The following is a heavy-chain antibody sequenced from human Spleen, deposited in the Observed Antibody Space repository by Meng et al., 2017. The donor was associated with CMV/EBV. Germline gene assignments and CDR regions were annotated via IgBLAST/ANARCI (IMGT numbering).Heavy chain of an antibody. J-gene: IGHJ5*02. Sequence: GGSRLSCAASGFSFSDYAMRWVRQAPGKGLEWVSSISASGDSTYYADSVKGRFTISRDNSKNAFYLQMNSLRVEDTAIYYCGKGLFDPWGQGALVTVSS. CDR3: GKGLFDP. V-gene: IGHV3-23*01. CDR2: ISASGDST. CDR1: GFSFSDYA.